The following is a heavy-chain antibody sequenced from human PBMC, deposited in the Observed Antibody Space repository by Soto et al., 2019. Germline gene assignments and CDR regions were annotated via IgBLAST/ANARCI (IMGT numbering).Heavy chain of an antibody. CDR3: SIVKAYGMDV. V-gene: IGHV1-69*01. CDR1: GGTFNKYA. Sequence: QVQLEQSGAEVKKPGSSLKVSCKATGGTFNKYAISWVRQAPGQGLEWMAGIIPVYGTPNYAQRFQDRVTIVADESTTTGYMEVNSLRSEDPAIYYCSIVKAYGMDVWGPGTTAIVYS. CDR2: IIPVYGTP. J-gene: IGHJ6*01. D-gene: IGHD2-15*01.